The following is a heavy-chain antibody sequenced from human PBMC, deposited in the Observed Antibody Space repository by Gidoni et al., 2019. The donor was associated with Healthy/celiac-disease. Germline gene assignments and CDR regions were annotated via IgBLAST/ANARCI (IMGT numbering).Heavy chain of an antibody. V-gene: IGHV3-30*18. Sequence: QVQLVESGGGVVQPGRSLRLSCAASGVTFSSYGMPWVRQAPGKGLEWVAVISYDGSNKYYADSVKGRFTISRDNSKNTLYLQMNSLRAEDTAVYYCTKDASPPGYYYDSSGYYFDYWGQGTLVTVSS. J-gene: IGHJ4*02. CDR3: TKDASPPGYYYDSSGYYFDY. CDR2: ISYDGSNK. CDR1: GVTFSSYG. D-gene: IGHD3-22*01.